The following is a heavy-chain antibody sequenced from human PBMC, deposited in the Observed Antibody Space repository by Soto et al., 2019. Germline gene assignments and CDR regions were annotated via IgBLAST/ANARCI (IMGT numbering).Heavy chain of an antibody. D-gene: IGHD6-19*01. J-gene: IGHJ6*02. Sequence: SETLSLTCAVYGGSFSGYYWSWIRQPPGKGLEWIGEINHSGSTNYNPSLKSRVTISVDTSKNQFSLKLSSVTAADTAVYYCAREWAGTISRYHYYYGMDVWGQGTTVTVSS. CDR1: GGSFSGYY. CDR3: AREWAGTISRYHYYYGMDV. CDR2: INHSGST. V-gene: IGHV4-34*01.